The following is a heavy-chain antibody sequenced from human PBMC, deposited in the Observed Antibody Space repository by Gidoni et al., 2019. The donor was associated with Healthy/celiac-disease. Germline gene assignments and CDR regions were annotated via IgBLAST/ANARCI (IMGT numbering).Heavy chain of an antibody. CDR2: ISYDGSNK. J-gene: IGHJ4*02. CDR3: ARAGDSSGYYIYYFDY. CDR1: GFPFSNYA. V-gene: IGHV3-30-3*01. D-gene: IGHD3-22*01. Sequence: QVQLVESGGGVVQPGRSLRLSCSASGFPFSNYAMHWVRQAPGKGLEWVAVISYDGSNKYYADSVKGRFTISRDNSKNTLYLQMNSLRAEDTAVYYCARAGDSSGYYIYYFDYWGQGTLVTVSS.